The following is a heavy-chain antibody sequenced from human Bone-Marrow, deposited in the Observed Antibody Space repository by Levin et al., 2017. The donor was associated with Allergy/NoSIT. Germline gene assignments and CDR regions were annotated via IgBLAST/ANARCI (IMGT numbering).Heavy chain of an antibody. CDR1: GFTFSSYW. J-gene: IGHJ4*02. V-gene: IGHV3-74*01. CDR3: ARALIVGATSGGDY. Sequence: ETLSLTCAASGFTFSSYWMHWVRQAPGKGLVWVSRINIDGSNTNYADSVKGRFTISRDNAKNMLYLQMNSLRAEDTAVYYCARALIVGATSGGDYWGQGTLVTVSS. D-gene: IGHD1-26*01. CDR2: INIDGSNT.